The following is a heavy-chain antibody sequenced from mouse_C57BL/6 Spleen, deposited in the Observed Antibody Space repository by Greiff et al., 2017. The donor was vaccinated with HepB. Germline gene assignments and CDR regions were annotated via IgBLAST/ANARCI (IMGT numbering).Heavy chain of an antibody. D-gene: IGHD3-2*02. J-gene: IGHJ4*01. V-gene: IGHV5-6*01. CDR3: ARRRDSSGYYAMDY. Sequence: EVQLVESGGDLVKPGGSLKFSCAASGFTFSSYGMSWVRQTPDKRLEWVATISSGGSYTYYPDSVKGRFTISGDKAKNTLYLQMSSLKSEDTAMYYGARRRDSSGYYAMDYWGQGTSVTVSS. CDR2: ISSGGSYT. CDR1: GFTFSSYG.